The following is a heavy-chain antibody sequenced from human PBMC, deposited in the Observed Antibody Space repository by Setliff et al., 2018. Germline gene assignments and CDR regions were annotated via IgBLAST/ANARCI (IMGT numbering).Heavy chain of an antibody. V-gene: IGHV3-30*02. CDR3: ARAPPNRYSGSYEYFYMDV. D-gene: IGHD1-26*01. CDR1: GFPFIPAW. Sequence: PGESLKISCVASGFPFIPAWMTWVRQAPGKGLEWVSFIQTNGNDKNYADSVKGRFTIYRDDSKNTLYLQMDSLRPEDTAIYYCARAPPNRYSGSYEYFYMDVWGKGTTVTVSS. CDR2: IQTNGNDK. J-gene: IGHJ6*03.